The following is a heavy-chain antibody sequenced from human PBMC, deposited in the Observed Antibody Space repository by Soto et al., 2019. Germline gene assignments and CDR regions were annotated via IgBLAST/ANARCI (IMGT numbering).Heavy chain of an antibody. J-gene: IGHJ4*02. CDR2: FSATSENT. V-gene: IGHV3-23*01. CDR1: GFFFSSYT. Sequence: EVQLLESGGGLVQPGGSLRLSWVGSGFFFSSYTMTWVRQAPGKGLEWVSSFSATSENTYYADSVRGRFTSSRDNSKNTLFLQMNSLTAEETAMYYCAKARDQQWVRLPFDYWGQGILVIVSS. D-gene: IGHD6-19*01. CDR3: AKARDQQWVRLPFDY.